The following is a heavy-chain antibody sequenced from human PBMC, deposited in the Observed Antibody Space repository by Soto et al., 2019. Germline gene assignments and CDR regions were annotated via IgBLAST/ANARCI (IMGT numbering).Heavy chain of an antibody. CDR3: ARDQLAGTWFDP. Sequence: QLQLQESGSGLVRPSQTLSLTCAVSGGSISSGGYSWNWIRQPPGKGLEWIGYIYHSGSTLYNPSLTSRVTISVDTSKNHSSLKLSSVTAADTAVYYCARDQLAGTWFDPSGQGTLVTVSS. D-gene: IGHD3-10*01. CDR1: GGSISSGGYS. J-gene: IGHJ5*02. V-gene: IGHV4-30-2*01. CDR2: IYHSGST.